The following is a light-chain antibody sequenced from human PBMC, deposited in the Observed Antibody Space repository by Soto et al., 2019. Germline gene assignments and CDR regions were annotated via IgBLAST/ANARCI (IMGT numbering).Light chain of an antibody. CDR1: QSVSSN. Sequence: IVVTQSPATLSVSPGERATLSCRASQSVSSNLAWYQQKPGQGPRLLIYGASTRATDIPARFSGSGSGTEFTLTISSLQSEDFAVYFWQQYINWPTFGQGTKVEI. CDR2: GAS. V-gene: IGKV3-15*01. CDR3: QQYINWPT. J-gene: IGKJ1*01.